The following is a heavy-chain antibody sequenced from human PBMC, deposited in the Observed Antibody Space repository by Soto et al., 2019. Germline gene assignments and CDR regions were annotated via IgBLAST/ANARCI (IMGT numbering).Heavy chain of an antibody. D-gene: IGHD2-15*01. CDR1: GYSFVDYS. J-gene: IGHJ4*02. CDR3: VRLPVGGGTCYPPTFDY. CDR2: TSAYNGNT. Sequence: QVQLVQSGPEVKTPGASVKVSCKASGYSFVDYSFTWVRQAPGQGLEWMGWTSAYNGNTKYAQKFQGRVTMTRDTSTGTGYMELRSLRSDDTAVDFCVRLPVGGGTCYPPTFDYWGQGALVTVSS. V-gene: IGHV1-18*01.